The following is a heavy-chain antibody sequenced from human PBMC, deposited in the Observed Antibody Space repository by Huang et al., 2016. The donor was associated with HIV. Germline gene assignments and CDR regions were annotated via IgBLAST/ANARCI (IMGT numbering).Heavy chain of an antibody. CDR3: ARDPRIQSWLNFFDY. CDR1: GFSISSYW. CDR2: INSDESST. V-gene: IGHV3-74*01. J-gene: IGHJ4*02. Sequence: EVQLVESGGGLVQPGGSLRLSCAASGFSISSYWMHWVRQAPGKGMVWVSRINSDESSTSYAASVKGRFTISRDNAKNTLYLQMNSLRAEDTAVYYCARDPRIQSWLNFFDYWGQGTLVSVSS. D-gene: IGHD3-22*01.